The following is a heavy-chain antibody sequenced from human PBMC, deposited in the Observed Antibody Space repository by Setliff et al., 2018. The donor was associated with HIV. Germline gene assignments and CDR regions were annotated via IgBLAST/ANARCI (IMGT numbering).Heavy chain of an antibody. CDR2: IIPLYGTS. J-gene: IGHJ4*02. V-gene: IGHV1-69*13. Sequence: SVKVSCKASGDTFSNSAIYWVRQAPGQGLEWMGGIIPLYGTSNYAQKFHGRVAITADELMTTAYMELTSLRSEDTAVYFCASASGYCRSGVCYVGVHKTPDKYYCDSWGQGTLVTVSS. CDR3: ASASGYCRSGVCYVGVHKTPDKYYCDS. CDR1: GDTFSNSA. D-gene: IGHD2-8*01.